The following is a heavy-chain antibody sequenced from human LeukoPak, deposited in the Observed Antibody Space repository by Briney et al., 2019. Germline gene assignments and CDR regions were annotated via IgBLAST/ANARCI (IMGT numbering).Heavy chain of an antibody. Sequence: GGSLRLSCAASGFTFSSYSMNWVRQAPGKGLEWVSSISSSSSYIYYADSVKGRFTISRDNAKNSLYLQMNSLRAEDTAVYYCARQLEERITMVRGPQNPFDYWGQGTLVTVSS. CDR2: ISSSSSYI. CDR1: GFTFSSYS. D-gene: IGHD3-10*01. V-gene: IGHV3-21*01. J-gene: IGHJ4*02. CDR3: ARQLEERITMVRGPQNPFDY.